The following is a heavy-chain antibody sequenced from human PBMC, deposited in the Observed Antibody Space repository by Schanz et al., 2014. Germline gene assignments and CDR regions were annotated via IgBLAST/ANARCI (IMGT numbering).Heavy chain of an antibody. V-gene: IGHV3-15*01. CDR2: IKSKTDGETT. CDR1: TSIFNHAW. J-gene: IGHJ5*02. D-gene: IGHD6-13*01. Sequence: EVQLVESGGGLVKPGGSLRLSCAASTSIFNHAWMSWVRQAPGKGLEWLGRIKSKTDGETTDYAAPVKGRVSISRDDSQSTLYLQMNSLKIEDTAVYYCATASSPVREAGAGSSFHLWGQGTLVTVSP. CDR3: ATASSPVREAGAGSSFHL.